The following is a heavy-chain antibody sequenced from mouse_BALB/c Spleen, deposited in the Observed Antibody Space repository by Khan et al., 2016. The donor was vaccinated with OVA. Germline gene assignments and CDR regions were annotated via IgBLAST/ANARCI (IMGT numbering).Heavy chain of an antibody. CDR3: ARSYGSWAMDY. Sequence: EVQLVESGPSLVKPSQTLSLSCSVTGDSITSGFWNRIRKFPGNKFEYLGYITYSGNIYYNPSLKSRISITRDTSKSQYYLQLNSVTTEDTATYYCARSYGSWAMDYWGQGTSVTVSS. CDR1: GDSITSGF. D-gene: IGHD1-1*01. V-gene: IGHV3-8*02. J-gene: IGHJ4*01. CDR2: ITYSGNI.